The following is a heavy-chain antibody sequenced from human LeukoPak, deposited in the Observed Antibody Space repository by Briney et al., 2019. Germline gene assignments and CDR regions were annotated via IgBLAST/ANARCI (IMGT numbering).Heavy chain of an antibody. CDR1: GYKFTDYY. CDR3: ARGVGTYQTYFDY. CDR2: INPSAVST. Sequence: ASVKVSCKASGYKFTDYYVHWVRQAPGQGLEWMGIINPSAVSTNYAQKFLGRVTMTRDTSTSTVYMGLSSLRSEDTAVYYCARGVGTYQTYFDYWGQGTLVTVSS. V-gene: IGHV1-46*01. J-gene: IGHJ4*02. D-gene: IGHD1-14*01.